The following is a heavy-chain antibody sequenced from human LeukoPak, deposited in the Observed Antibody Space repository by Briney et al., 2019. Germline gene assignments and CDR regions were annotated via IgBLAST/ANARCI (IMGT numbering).Heavy chain of an antibody. Sequence: GESLKISCTGSGYSFTSYWIGWVRQMPGKGLEWMGIIYPGDSDTRYSPSFQGQVTISADKSISTAYLQWSSLKASDTAMYYGARSSMVRGVLNWFDPWGQGTLVTVSS. D-gene: IGHD3-10*01. CDR3: ARSSMVRGVLNWFDP. J-gene: IGHJ5*02. CDR2: IYPGDSDT. V-gene: IGHV5-51*01. CDR1: GYSFTSYW.